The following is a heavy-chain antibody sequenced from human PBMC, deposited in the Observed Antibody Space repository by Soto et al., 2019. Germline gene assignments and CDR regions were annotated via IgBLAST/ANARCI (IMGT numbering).Heavy chain of an antibody. Sequence: QVQLVQSGAEEKKPGASVKVSCKASGYTFTGYAMHWVRQAPGQSLEWMGWINAGNGNTKYSQKFQGRVTITRDTSASTAYMELSSLRSEATAVYYCARAVAVAADFDYWGQGTLVTVSS. V-gene: IGHV1-3*05. CDR1: GYTFTGYA. D-gene: IGHD6-19*01. CDR3: ARAVAVAADFDY. J-gene: IGHJ4*02. CDR2: INAGNGNT.